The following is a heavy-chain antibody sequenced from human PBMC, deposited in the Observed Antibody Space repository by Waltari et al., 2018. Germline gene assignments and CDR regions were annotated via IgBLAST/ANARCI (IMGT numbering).Heavy chain of an antibody. CDR3: ATVRNTRSYTPFDY. Sequence: QVQLVQSGAEVQKPGPSVKFSCKVSGYTLTELSMPWVRQAPGKGLEWMGGLDPEDGETIYAQKFQGRVTMTEDTSTDTAYMELSSLRSEDTAVYYCATVRNTRSYTPFDYWGQGTLVTVSS. D-gene: IGHD1-26*01. J-gene: IGHJ4*02. CDR1: GYTLTELS. V-gene: IGHV1-24*01. CDR2: LDPEDGET.